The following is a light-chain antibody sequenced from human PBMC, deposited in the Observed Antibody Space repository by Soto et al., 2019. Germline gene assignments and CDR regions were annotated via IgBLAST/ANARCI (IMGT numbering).Light chain of an antibody. J-gene: IGKJ5*01. CDR1: QSVNSK. CDR3: QHYGETPIT. CDR2: GTS. V-gene: IGKV3D-15*01. Sequence: EIVMTQSPATLPVSPGERVSLPCWASQSVNSKLAWYQQKPGQAPRLLIYGTSRRDNGIPDRFSGSGSGTDFTLTISRLEPEDFAVYYCQHYGETPITFGLGTRLDIK.